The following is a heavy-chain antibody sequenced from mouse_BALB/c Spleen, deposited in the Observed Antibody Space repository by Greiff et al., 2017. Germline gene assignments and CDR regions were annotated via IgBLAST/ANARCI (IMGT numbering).Heavy chain of an antibody. D-gene: IGHD2-5*01. CDR2: ISTYYGDA. CDR1: GYTFTDYA. J-gene: IGHJ3*01. Sequence: QVQLQQSGAELVRPGVSVKISCKGSGYTFTDYAMHWVKQSHAKSLEWIGVISTYYGDASYNQKFKGKATMTVDKSSSTAYMELAILTSEDSAIYYCARGDYSTAGFAYWGQGTLVTVSA. CDR3: ARGDYSTAGFAY. V-gene: IGHV1S137*01.